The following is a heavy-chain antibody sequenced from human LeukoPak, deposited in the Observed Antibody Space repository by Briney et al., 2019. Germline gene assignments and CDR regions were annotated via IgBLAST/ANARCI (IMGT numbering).Heavy chain of an antibody. CDR1: GFTFSSYA. J-gene: IGHJ4*02. D-gene: IGHD6-19*01. CDR2: ISGSGGNT. CDR3: AKDPPAPWQWLAHFDY. V-gene: IGHV3-23*01. Sequence: PGGSLRLSCAASGFTFSSYAMSWVRQAPGKGLEWVSAISGSGGNTYYADSVKGRFTISRDNSKNTLYLQMNSLRAEDTAVYYCAKDPPAPWQWLAHFDYWGQGTLVTVSS.